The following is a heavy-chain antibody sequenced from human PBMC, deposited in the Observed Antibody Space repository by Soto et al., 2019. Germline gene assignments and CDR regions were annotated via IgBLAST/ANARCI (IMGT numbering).Heavy chain of an antibody. J-gene: IGHJ6*02. CDR1: GFTFSSYA. CDR3: ARSQRCYGMDV. CDR2: ISYDGSNK. V-gene: IGHV3-30-3*01. Sequence: QVQLVEPGGGVVQPGRSLRLSCAASGFTFSSYAMHWVRQAPGKGLEWVAVISYDGSNKYYADSVKGRFTISRDNSKNTLYLQMNSLRAEDTAVYYCARSQRCYGMDVWGQGTTVTVSS. D-gene: IGHD6-25*01.